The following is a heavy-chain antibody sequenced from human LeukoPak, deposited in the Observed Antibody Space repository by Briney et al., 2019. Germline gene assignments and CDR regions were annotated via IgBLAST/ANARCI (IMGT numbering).Heavy chain of an antibody. CDR2: ISSSGSTI. CDR1: GFTVSSNY. Sequence: GGSLRLSCAASGFTVSSNYMSWVRQAPGKGLEWVSYISSSGSTIYYADSVKGRFTISRDNAKNSLYLQMNSLRAEDTAVYYCARDLTTLYYYYYYYMDVWGKGTTVTVSS. J-gene: IGHJ6*03. V-gene: IGHV3-11*04. CDR3: ARDLTTLYYYYYYYMDV. D-gene: IGHD1-1*01.